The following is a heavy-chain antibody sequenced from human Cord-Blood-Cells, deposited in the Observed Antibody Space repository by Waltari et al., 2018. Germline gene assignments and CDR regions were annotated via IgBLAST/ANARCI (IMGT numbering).Heavy chain of an antibody. CDR1: GYTFTSYA. D-gene: IGHD6-13*01. V-gene: IGHV1-3*01. Sequence: QVQLVQYGAEVKKPGASVKVSCKASGYTFTSYAMHCVRQAPGQRLEWMGWINAGNGNTKYSQKFQGRVTITRDTSASTAYMELSSLRSEDTAVYYCARGWGYSSSLDYWGQGTLVTVSS. CDR2: INAGNGNT. CDR3: ARGWGYSSSLDY. J-gene: IGHJ4*02.